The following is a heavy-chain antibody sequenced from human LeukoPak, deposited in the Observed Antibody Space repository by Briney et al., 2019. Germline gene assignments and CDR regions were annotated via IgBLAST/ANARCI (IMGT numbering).Heavy chain of an antibody. CDR1: GFTFSSYA. J-gene: IGHJ4*02. D-gene: IGHD2-15*01. CDR2: ISGSGGNT. V-gene: IGHV3-23*01. Sequence: GGSLRLSCAASGFTFSSYAMSWVRQAPGKGLEWVSAISGSGGNTYYADSVKGRFTISRDNSKNTLYLQMNSLRAEDTAVYYCAKGGAPAKTPIGYWGQGTLVTVSS. CDR3: AKGGAPAKTPIGY.